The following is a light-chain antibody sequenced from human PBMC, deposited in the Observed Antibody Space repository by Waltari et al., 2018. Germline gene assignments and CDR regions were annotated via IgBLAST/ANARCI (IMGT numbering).Light chain of an antibody. CDR1: SSNIGHYY. V-gene: IGLV1-51*01. J-gene: IGLJ3*02. CDR2: DNN. CDR3: GTWDNNLNAWV. Sequence: QSVLTQPPSVSAAPGQKVTISCSGSSSNIGHYYVSWYQPLPGTAPKLLIYDNNKRPSGIPDRFSGSKSGTSATLGITGLQTGDEADYYCGTWDNNLNAWVFGGGTKLTVL.